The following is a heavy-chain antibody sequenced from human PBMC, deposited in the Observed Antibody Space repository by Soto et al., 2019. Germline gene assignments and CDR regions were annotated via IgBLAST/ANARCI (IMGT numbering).Heavy chain of an antibody. D-gene: IGHD3-22*01. CDR2: INPSGGST. Sequence: QVQLVQSGAEVKKPGASVKVSCKASGYTFTSYYMHWVRQAPGQGLEWMGIINPSGGSTSYAQKFQGRGTMTRDTSTSKVYMELSSLRSEDTAVYYCAGAFSMIVGYYFYGIDVWGQGTTVTVSS. CDR1: GYTFTSYY. CDR3: AGAFSMIVGYYFYGIDV. V-gene: IGHV1-46*01. J-gene: IGHJ6*02.